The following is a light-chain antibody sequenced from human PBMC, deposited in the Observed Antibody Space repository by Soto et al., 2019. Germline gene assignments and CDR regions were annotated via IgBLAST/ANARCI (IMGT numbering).Light chain of an antibody. Sequence: SYELTQPPSVSVSPGHTASITCSGDKLGDKYACWYQQKPGQSPVLVIYQDSKRPSGIPERFSGSNSGNKATLTISGTQAMEEADYYCQAWDSSTAVFGGGTKVTVL. CDR1: KLGDKY. J-gene: IGLJ2*01. V-gene: IGLV3-1*01. CDR2: QDS. CDR3: QAWDSSTAV.